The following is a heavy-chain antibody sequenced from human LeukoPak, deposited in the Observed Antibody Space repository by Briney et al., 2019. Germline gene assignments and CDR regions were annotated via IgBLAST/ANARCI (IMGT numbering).Heavy chain of an antibody. D-gene: IGHD6-6*01. CDR3: ARASSSGMDV. Sequence: PSETLSLACTVSGGSISSSSYYWGWIRQPPGKGLEWIGSIYYSGSTYYNPSLKSRVTISVDTSKNQFSLKLSSVTAADTAVYYCARASSSGMDVWGKGTTVTVSS. CDR1: GGSISSSSYY. J-gene: IGHJ6*03. CDR2: IYYSGST. V-gene: IGHV4-39*07.